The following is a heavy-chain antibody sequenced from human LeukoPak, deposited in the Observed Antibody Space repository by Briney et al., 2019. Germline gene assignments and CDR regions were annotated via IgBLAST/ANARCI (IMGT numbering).Heavy chain of an antibody. J-gene: IGHJ6*02. CDR1: GFTFSSYA. Sequence: GGSLRLSRAASGFTFSSYAMSWVRQAPGKGLEWVSAISGSGGSTYYADSVKGRFTISRDNSKNTLYLQMNSLRAEDTAVYYCAKDFPPTVTTFSPGDVGYYYYYGMDVWGQGTTVTVSS. CDR3: AKDFPPTVTTFSPGDVGYYYYYGMDV. V-gene: IGHV3-23*01. CDR2: ISGSGGST. D-gene: IGHD4-17*01.